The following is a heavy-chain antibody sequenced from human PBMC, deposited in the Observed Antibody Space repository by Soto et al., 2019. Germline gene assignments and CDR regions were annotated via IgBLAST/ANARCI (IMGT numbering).Heavy chain of an antibody. D-gene: IGHD6-13*01. Sequence: SVKVSCKASGYTFTNYGFSWVRQAPGQGLEWMGRIIPILGIANYAQKFQGRVTITADKSTSTAYMELSSLRSEDTAVYYCARASYSSSWYNRYYYYYYGMDVWGQGTTVTVSS. J-gene: IGHJ6*02. CDR3: ARASYSSSWYNRYYYYYYGMDV. CDR2: IIPILGIA. CDR1: GYTFTNYG. V-gene: IGHV1-69*04.